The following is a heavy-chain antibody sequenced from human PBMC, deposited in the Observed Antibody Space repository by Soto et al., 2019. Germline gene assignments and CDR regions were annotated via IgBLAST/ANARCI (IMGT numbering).Heavy chain of an antibody. CDR1: GYTFTSYG. CDR2: ISAYNGKT. CDR3: ARVRTLWFGELLRHDAFDI. V-gene: IGHV1-18*01. Sequence: QVPLVQSGAEVKKPGASVKVSCKASGYTFTSYGISWVRQAPGQGLEWMGWISAYNGKTNYAQKLQGRVTMTTDTSTSTAYMELRSMRSDDTAVYYCARVRTLWFGELLRHDAFDIWGQGTMVTVSS. J-gene: IGHJ3*02. D-gene: IGHD3-10*01.